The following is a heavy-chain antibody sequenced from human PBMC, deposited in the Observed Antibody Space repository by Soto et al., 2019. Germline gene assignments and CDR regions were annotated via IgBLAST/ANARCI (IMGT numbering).Heavy chain of an antibody. CDR2: IWYDASNK. Sequence: QVQLVESGGGVVQPGRSLRLSCAASGFTFSTYGMHWVRQAPAKGLEWVAVIWYDASNKYYADSVRGRFTISRDNSKNTVYLQMNSLRAEDTAVYYCARPHTYYYDTSGYPLDYWGQGTLVTVSS. CDR1: GFTFSTYG. D-gene: IGHD3-22*01. J-gene: IGHJ4*02. CDR3: ARPHTYYYDTSGYPLDY. V-gene: IGHV3-33*01.